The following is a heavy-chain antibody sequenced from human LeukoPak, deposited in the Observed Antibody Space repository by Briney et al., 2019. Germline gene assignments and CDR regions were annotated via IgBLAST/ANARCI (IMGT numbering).Heavy chain of an antibody. CDR1: GITFDDYA. Sequence: GGSLRLSCAASGITFDDYAMHWVRQAPGKGLEWVSGISWNSGSIGYADSVKGRFTISRDNARTSLYLQMNSLRVEDTGVYYCARGDPHADLWGQGTLVTVSS. CDR2: ISWNSGSI. V-gene: IGHV3-9*01. J-gene: IGHJ5*02. CDR3: ARGDPHADL.